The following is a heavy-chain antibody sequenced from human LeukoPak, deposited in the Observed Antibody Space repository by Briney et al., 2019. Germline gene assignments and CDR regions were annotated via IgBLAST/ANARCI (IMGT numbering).Heavy chain of an antibody. J-gene: IGHJ5*02. CDR2: ISYDGSNK. V-gene: IGHV3-30*18. CDR1: GFTFSSYG. CDR3: AKEGESGSYYTNWFDP. Sequence: GGSLRLSCAASGFTFSSYGMHWVRQAPGKGLEWVAVISYDGSNKYYADSVKGRFTISRDNSKNTLYLQMNSLRAEDTAVYYCAKEGESGSYYTNWFDPWGQGTLVTVSS. D-gene: IGHD1-26*01.